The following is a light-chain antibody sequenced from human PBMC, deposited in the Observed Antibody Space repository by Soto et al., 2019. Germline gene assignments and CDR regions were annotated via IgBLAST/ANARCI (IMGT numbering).Light chain of an antibody. V-gene: IGKV1-39*01. Sequence: DIQMTQSPSSLSASIGDRVTISCRASQDISSSLNWYQQKPGKAPKPLIFAASSLQSGVPSRFSGSRSGPDFTLTISSLQPEDFATYYCQQSYSSPPTFGQGTKVDIK. J-gene: IGKJ1*01. CDR1: QDISSS. CDR2: AAS. CDR3: QQSYSSPPT.